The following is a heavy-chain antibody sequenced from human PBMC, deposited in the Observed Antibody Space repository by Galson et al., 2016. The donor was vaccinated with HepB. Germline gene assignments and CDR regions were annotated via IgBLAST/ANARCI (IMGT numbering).Heavy chain of an antibody. CDR2: INYSGNT. V-gene: IGHV4-39*01. D-gene: IGHD3-10*01. CDR1: GGSISSRSYY. Sequence: ETLSLTCTVSGGSISSRSYYWGWIRQPPGKGLEWIGSINYSGNTYYNPSLKSRVTMSIDTSKNQFSLRLSSVTAADTAVYYCARVAWYQYGSGSYDYWGQGTLVSVSS. J-gene: IGHJ4*02. CDR3: ARVAWYQYGSGSYDY.